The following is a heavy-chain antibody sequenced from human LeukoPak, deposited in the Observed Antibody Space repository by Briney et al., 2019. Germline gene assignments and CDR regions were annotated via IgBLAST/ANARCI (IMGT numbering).Heavy chain of an antibody. CDR1: GGSISSGGYS. CDR2: IYHSGST. V-gene: IGHV4-30-2*01. J-gene: IGHJ3*02. CDR3: ARVVVAATTSDAFDI. D-gene: IGHD2-15*01. Sequence: SETLSLTCAVSGGSISSGGYSWSWIRQPPGKGLKWIGYIYHSGSTYYNPSLKSRVTISVDRSKNQFSLKLSSVTAADTAVYYCARVVVAATTSDAFDIWGQGTMVTVSS.